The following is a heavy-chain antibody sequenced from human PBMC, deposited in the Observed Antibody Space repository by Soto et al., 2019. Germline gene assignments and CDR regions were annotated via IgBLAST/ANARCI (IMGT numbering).Heavy chain of an antibody. J-gene: IGHJ4*02. V-gene: IGHV4-59*01. Sequence: SETLSLTCTVSNGSLRSNYWSWIREFPGKGLEWIGNIYYSGSTNYNPSLKSRVTMSVGTSKNQFTLKFSAVTAADTGVYFCARSFMVPVDFFDYWGQGTLVTVSS. CDR2: IYYSGST. CDR1: NGSLRSNY. D-gene: IGHD3-10*01. CDR3: ARSFMVPVDFFDY.